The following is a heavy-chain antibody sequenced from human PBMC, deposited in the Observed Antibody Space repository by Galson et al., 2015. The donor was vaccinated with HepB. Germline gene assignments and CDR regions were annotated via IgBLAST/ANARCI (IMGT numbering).Heavy chain of an antibody. CDR1: GGTFSSHA. CDR3: ARVGYDFWSGRNSYYYGMDV. CDR2: IIPIFGTA. J-gene: IGHJ6*02. V-gene: IGHV1-69*13. D-gene: IGHD3-3*01. Sequence: SVKVSCKASGGTFSSHAISWVRQAPGQGLEWMGGIIPIFGTANYAQKFQGRVTITADESTSTAYMELSGLRSEDTAVYYWARVGYDFWSGRNSYYYGMDVWGQGTRSPSP.